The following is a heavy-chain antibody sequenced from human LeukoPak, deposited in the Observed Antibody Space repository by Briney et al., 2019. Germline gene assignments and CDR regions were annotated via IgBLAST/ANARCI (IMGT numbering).Heavy chain of an antibody. D-gene: IGHD2-2*01. V-gene: IGHV3-64*04. CDR1: GFTFSTYA. CDR2: ISSNGGST. J-gene: IGHJ4*02. Sequence: GGSLRLSCSGSGFTFSTYAMHWVRQAPGKGLEYVSAISSNGGSTYYADSVKGRFTISRDNSKNTLYLQMNSLRAEDTAVYYCAKDGADIVVVPAALDYFDYWGQGTLVTVSS. CDR3: AKDGADIVVVPAALDYFDY.